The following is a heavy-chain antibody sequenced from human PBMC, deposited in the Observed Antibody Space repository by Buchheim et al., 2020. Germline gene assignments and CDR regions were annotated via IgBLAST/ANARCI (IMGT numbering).Heavy chain of an antibody. D-gene: IGHD3-16*01. CDR1: GFTFDDYA. V-gene: IGHV3-9*01. J-gene: IGHJ4*02. CDR3: ARDDYQTY. Sequence: EVQLVESGGTLVHPGRSLTLSCAASGFTFDDYAMHWVRLIPGKGLEWVAGINWNSDSKDYADSVKGRFTISRDNAKNTLYLQMNSLRAEDTAVYYCARDDYQTYWGQGTL. CDR2: INWNSDSK.